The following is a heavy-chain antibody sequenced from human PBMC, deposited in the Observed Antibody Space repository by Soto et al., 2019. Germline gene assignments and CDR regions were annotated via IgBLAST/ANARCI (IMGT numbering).Heavy chain of an antibody. D-gene: IGHD2-21*02. J-gene: IGHJ4*02. CDR1: GFSLTTSGVG. V-gene: IGHV2-5*02. CDR2: IYWDDDM. CDR3: ARGTGGGNSCYFDY. Sequence: QITLKESGPTLVKPTQTLTLTCSFSGFSLTTSGVGVGWIRQPPGKALEWLALIYWDDDMRYSPSPKSRLTITKDTSKNQVVLTMTNMDPVDTATYYCARGTGGGNSCYFDYWGQGTLVTVSS.